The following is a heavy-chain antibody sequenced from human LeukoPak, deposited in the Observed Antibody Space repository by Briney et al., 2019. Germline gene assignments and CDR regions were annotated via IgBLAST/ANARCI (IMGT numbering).Heavy chain of an antibody. V-gene: IGHV3-23*01. D-gene: IGHD3-10*01. CDR3: ARVSDYGMDV. CDR1: GFTFSGYA. CDR2: ISRSGGNT. J-gene: IGHJ6*02. Sequence: GGSLRLSCAASGFTFSGYAMSWVRQAPGKGLEWVSAISRSGGNTYYADSVKGRFTISRDNSKNSLYLQMNSLRAEDTAVYYCARVSDYGMDVWGQGTTVTVSS.